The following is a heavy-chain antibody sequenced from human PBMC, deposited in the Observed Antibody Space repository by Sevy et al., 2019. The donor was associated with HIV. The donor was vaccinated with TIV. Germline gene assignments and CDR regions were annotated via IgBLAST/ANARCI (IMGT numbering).Heavy chain of an antibody. Sequence: GGSLRLSCAASGFTFSSYAMSWVRQAPGKGLEWVSAISGSGGSTYYADSVKGRFTISRDNSKNTLDLQMNSLRAEDTAVYYCARGALLWFGESHYYYGMDVWGQGTTVTVSS. J-gene: IGHJ6*02. CDR3: ARGALLWFGESHYYYGMDV. V-gene: IGHV3-23*01. CDR2: ISGSGGST. D-gene: IGHD3-10*01. CDR1: GFTFSSYA.